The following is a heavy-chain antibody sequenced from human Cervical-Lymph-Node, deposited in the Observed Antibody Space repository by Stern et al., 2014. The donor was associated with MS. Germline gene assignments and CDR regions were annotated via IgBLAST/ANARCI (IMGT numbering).Heavy chain of an antibody. CDR2: IFSNDEK. J-gene: IGHJ3*02. Sequence: QITLKESGPVLVKPTETLTLTCTVSGFSLSHVRMGVSWIRQPPGKALEWLAHIFSNDEKSYTTSLQGRLTISKDISKSQVILTMTHMDPADTATYYCARMMQHLAGDAFDIWGQGTMVSVSS. CDR3: ARMMQHLAGDAFDI. V-gene: IGHV2-26*01. D-gene: IGHD6-13*01. CDR1: GFSLSHVRMG.